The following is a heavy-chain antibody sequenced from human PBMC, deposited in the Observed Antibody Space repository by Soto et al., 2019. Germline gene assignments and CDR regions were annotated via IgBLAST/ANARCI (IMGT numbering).Heavy chain of an antibody. Sequence: EVQLVESGGGLVQPGGSLRLSCAASGFTLSSYEMNWVRQAPGQGLEWVSYISGSGNTIYHADSVKGRFTISRDNTKNSLYLQMSSLRAEDTAVYYCAREGGSYHFDYWGQGTLVTVSS. D-gene: IGHD1-26*01. J-gene: IGHJ4*02. V-gene: IGHV3-48*03. CDR3: AREGGSYHFDY. CDR2: ISGSGNTI. CDR1: GFTLSSYE.